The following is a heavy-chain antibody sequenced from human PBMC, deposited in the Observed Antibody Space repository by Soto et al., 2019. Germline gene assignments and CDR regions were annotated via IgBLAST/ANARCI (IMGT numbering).Heavy chain of an antibody. D-gene: IGHD3-9*01. CDR2: ISSCSSSI. J-gene: IGHJ4*02. V-gene: IGHV3-21*01. CDR3: ARDPPWPLTY. Sequence: EVQLVESGGGLVKPGGSLRLSCAASGFTFRHCNMNWVRQAPGKGLEWVSSISSCSSSIYYADSVKGRFTISRDNAKNSLYLHMNSLRAEDTAVYYCARDPPWPLTYWGQGTLVTVSS. CDR1: GFTFRHCN.